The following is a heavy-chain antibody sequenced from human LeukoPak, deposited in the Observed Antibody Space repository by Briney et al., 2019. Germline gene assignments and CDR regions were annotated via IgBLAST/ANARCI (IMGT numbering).Heavy chain of an antibody. CDR3: ARAEMATISLWPDSNWFDP. CDR1: GGSISSGGYY. CDR2: IYYSGST. D-gene: IGHD5-24*01. V-gene: IGHV4-31*03. J-gene: IGHJ5*02. Sequence: PSETLSLTCTVSGGSISSGGYYWSWIRQHPGKGLEWIGYIYYSGSTYYNPSLESRVTISVDTSKNQFSLKLSSVTAADTAAYYCARAEMATISLWPDSNWFDPWGQGTLVTVSS.